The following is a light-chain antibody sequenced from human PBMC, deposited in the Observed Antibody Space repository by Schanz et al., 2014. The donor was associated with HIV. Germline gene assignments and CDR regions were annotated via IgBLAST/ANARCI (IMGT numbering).Light chain of an antibody. Sequence: EIVLTQFPGTLSLSPGERATLSCRASQDVNNNLAWYQQKPGQAPRLLIYGASSRATGIPDRFSGSGSGTDFTLTISRLEPEDFAVYYCQQYGSSPRTFGQGTKLEIK. CDR3: QQYGSSPRT. CDR1: QDVNNN. J-gene: IGKJ2*01. CDR2: GAS. V-gene: IGKV3-20*01.